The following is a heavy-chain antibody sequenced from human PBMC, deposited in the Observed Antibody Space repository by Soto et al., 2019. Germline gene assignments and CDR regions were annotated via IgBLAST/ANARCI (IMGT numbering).Heavy chain of an antibody. J-gene: IGHJ6*02. CDR3: AKMFSSGWSRGLDV. Sequence: QVQLVESGGGVVQPGRSLRLSCAASGFTFNSYGMHWVRQAPGKGLEWVAVISYDGSHKYYADSMKGRFTISRDNSQNTLDLQMNSLRVEDTALYYCAKMFSSGWSRGLDVWGQGTTVTVSS. CDR2: ISYDGSHK. V-gene: IGHV3-30*18. CDR1: GFTFNSYG. D-gene: IGHD6-19*01.